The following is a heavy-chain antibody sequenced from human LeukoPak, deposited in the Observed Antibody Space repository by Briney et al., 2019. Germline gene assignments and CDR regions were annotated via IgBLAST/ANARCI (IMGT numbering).Heavy chain of an antibody. CDR1: GFTFSSYG. CDR2: IWYDGSNK. J-gene: IGHJ4*02. CDR3: ARGTWFGELLYFDY. Sequence: PGGSLRLSCAASGFTFSSYGMHWVRQAPGKGLEWVAVIWYDGSNKYYADSVKGRFTTSRDNSKNTLYLQMNSLRAEDTAVYYCARGTWFGELLYFDYWGQGTLVTVSS. V-gene: IGHV3-33*01. D-gene: IGHD3-10*01.